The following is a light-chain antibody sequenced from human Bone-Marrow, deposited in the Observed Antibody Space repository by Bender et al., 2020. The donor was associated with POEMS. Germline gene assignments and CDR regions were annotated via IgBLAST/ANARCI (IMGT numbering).Light chain of an antibody. CDR1: SGYSSYA. J-gene: IGLJ2*01. V-gene: IGLV4-69*01. CDR2: LNSDGSH. CDR3: QTWGTGVVI. Sequence: QLVLTQSPSASASLGASVKLTCTLSSGYSSYAIAWHQQQPDKAPRYLMRLNSDGSHRKGDGIPDRFSGSSSGAERYLIISSLQSDDEADYYCQTWGTGVVIFGGGTKLTVL.